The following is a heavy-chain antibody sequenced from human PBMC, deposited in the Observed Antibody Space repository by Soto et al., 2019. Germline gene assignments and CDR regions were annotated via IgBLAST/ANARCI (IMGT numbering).Heavy chain of an antibody. V-gene: IGHV4-39*01. CDR2: ISFSGTS. D-gene: IGHD1-20*01. CDR3: VRLNQEDYNTKHGWFDP. Sequence: SETLSLTCIVSGGSVNSGTFYWAWLRQPPGNEREWIGLISFSGTSFYSVSLNSRGTMSVDTSKNQFSLRLTSVTAADTAVYYCVRLNQEDYNTKHGWFDPWGQGILVTVSS. J-gene: IGHJ5*02. CDR1: GGSVNSGTFY.